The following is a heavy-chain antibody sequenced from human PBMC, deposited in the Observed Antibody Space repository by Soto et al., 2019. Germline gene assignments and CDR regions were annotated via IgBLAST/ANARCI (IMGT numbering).Heavy chain of an antibody. J-gene: IGHJ6*03. V-gene: IGHV1-69*04. CDR3: AREEECSSTSCSYYMDV. Sequence: SVKVSCKASGGTFSSYTISWVRQAPGQGLEWMGRIIPILGIANYAQKFQGRVTITADKSTSTAYMELSSLRSEDTAVYYCAREEECSSTSCSYYMDVWGKGTTVPVAS. CDR1: GGTFSSYT. CDR2: IIPILGIA. D-gene: IGHD2-2*01.